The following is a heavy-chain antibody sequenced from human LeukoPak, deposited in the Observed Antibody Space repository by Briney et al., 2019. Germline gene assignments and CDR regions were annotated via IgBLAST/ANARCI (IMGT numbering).Heavy chain of an antibody. CDR3: AKDRSDNGYGIDY. CDR1: GFTFSSYA. V-gene: IGHV3-30*04. CDR2: ISYDGSNK. D-gene: IGHD5-12*01. J-gene: IGHJ4*01. Sequence: PGGSLRLSCAASGFTFSSYAMHWVRQAPGKGLEWVAVISYDGSNKYYADSVKGRITISRDNSKNTLYLQMNSLRAEDTAVYYCAKDRSDNGYGIDYWGHGTLVIVSS.